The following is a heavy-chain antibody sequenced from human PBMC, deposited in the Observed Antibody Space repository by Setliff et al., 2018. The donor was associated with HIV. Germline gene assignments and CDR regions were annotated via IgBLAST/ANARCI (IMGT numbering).Heavy chain of an antibody. J-gene: IGHJ4*02. D-gene: IGHD6-19*01. CDR3: ARKYTGGPLDY. CDR2: IIPILGIA. Sequence: ASVKVSCKASGYTFTTYGMNWVRQAPGQGLEWMGGIIPILGIANYAQNLQGRVTMTTDTSTSTAYMELRSLRSDDTAMYYCARKYTGGPLDYWGQGTLVTVSS. V-gene: IGHV1-18*01. CDR1: GYTFTTYG.